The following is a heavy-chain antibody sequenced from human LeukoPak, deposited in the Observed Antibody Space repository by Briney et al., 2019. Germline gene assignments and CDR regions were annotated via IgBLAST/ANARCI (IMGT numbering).Heavy chain of an antibody. V-gene: IGHV4-61*02. CDR1: GGSISSGSYY. J-gene: IGHJ6*03. CDR2: IYTSGST. CDR3: ARDHIVLGGASYYYYMDV. Sequence: SETLSLTCTVSGGSISSGSYYWSWIRQPAGKGLEWIGRIYTSGSTNYNPSLKSRVTISVDTSKNQFSLKLSSVTAADTAVYCCARDHIVLGGASYYYYMDVWGKGTTVTVSS. D-gene: IGHD2-8*01.